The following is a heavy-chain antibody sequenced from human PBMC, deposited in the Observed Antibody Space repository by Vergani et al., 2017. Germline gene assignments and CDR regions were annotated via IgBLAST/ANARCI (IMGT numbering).Heavy chain of an antibody. D-gene: IGHD1-26*01. V-gene: IGHV4-61*02. CDR3: ARGTFLHALDN. CDR2: IYSSGST. J-gene: IGHJ3*02. Sequence: QVQLQESGPGLLKPSQTLSLTCSVAGDSISSGNYYWNWVRQPAGKGLEWMGRIYSSGSTSYNPSIKSRITMSLDTSKNQFSLRLSSVTAADTAVYYCARGTFLHALDNRGQGRVVAVS. CDR1: GDSISSGNYY.